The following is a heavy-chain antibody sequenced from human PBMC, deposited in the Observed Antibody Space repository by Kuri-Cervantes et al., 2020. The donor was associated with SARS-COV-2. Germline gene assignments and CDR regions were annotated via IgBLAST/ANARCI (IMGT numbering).Heavy chain of an antibody. CDR1: GFTFSSYA. D-gene: IGHD3-22*01. CDR2: ISGSGGST. Sequence: GGSLRLSCAASGFTFSSYAMSWVRQAPGKGLEWVSAISGSGGSTYYADSVKGRFTISRDNAKNSLYLQMNSLRADDTALYYCARKGLDSSCYSLGYDWGQGTLVTVSS. J-gene: IGHJ4*02. V-gene: IGHV3-23*01. CDR3: ARKGLDSSCYSLGYD.